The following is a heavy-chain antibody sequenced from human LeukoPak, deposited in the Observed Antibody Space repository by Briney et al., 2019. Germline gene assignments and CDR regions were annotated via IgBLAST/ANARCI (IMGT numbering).Heavy chain of an antibody. CDR2: ISWNSGSI. CDR3: AKDTRSSSWYPGGFDM. V-gene: IGHV3-9*01. D-gene: IGHD6-13*01. CDR1: GFTFDDYA. Sequence: GRSLRLSCAASGFTFDDYAMHWVRQAPGKGLEWVSGISWNSGSIGYAVSVKGRFTISRDNAKNSLYLQMNSLRAEDTALYYCAKDTRSSSWYPGGFDMWGQGTMVTVSS. J-gene: IGHJ3*02.